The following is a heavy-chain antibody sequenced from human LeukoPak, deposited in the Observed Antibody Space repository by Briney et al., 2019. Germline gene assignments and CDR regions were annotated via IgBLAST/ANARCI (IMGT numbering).Heavy chain of an antibody. J-gene: IGHJ4*02. CDR3: ARDSRSSGCAY. CDR2: IYSGGST. V-gene: IGHV3-66*01. CDR1: NFTVSSNY. Sequence: GGSLRLSCAASNFTVSSNYMSWVRQAPGKGLEWVSVIYSGGSTYYADSVKGRFTISRDNSKNTLYLQMNSLRAEDTAVYYCARDSRSSGCAYWGQGTLVTVSS. D-gene: IGHD3-22*01.